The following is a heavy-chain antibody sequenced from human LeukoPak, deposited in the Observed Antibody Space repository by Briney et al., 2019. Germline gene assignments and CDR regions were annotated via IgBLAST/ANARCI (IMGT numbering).Heavy chain of an antibody. CDR3: ARLGDSAMVRYFDY. CDR1: GGSISSSTYY. CDR2: IYYTGST. V-gene: IGHV4-39*01. Sequence: SETLSLTCTVSGGSISSSTYYWAWIRQPPGKELEWIGGIYYTGSTYSTPSLKSRATISVDTSKNQFSLRLTSVTAADTAVYYCARLGDSAMVRYFDYWGQGTLVTVSS. D-gene: IGHD5-18*01. J-gene: IGHJ4*02.